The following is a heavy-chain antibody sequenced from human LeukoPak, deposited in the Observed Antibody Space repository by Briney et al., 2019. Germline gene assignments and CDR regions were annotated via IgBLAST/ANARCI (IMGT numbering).Heavy chain of an antibody. CDR2: ISASGNT. CDR3: ARETGIAYYGAGSYYYMDV. V-gene: IGHV4-61*02. D-gene: IGHD3-10*01. CDR1: GGSIISGYYY. J-gene: IGHJ6*03. Sequence: SETLSLTCTVSGGSIISGYYYWSWIRQPAGKGLEWIGRISASGNTNYNSSLKSRLSISVDTSKNHFSLNLSSVTAADTAVYYCARETGIAYYGAGSYYYMDVWGKGTTVTISS.